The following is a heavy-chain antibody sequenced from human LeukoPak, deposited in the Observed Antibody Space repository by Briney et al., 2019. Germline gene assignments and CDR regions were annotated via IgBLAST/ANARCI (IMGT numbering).Heavy chain of an antibody. D-gene: IGHD3-22*01. J-gene: IGHJ4*02. Sequence: ASVKVSCKASGYTFTSYAMNWVRQAPGQGLEWMGWINTITGNPTYAQGFTGRFVFSLDTSVSTAYLQISSLKAEDTAVYYCAREDDSSGYYLIDYWGQGTLVTVSS. CDR1: GYTFTSYA. CDR3: AREDDSSGYYLIDY. CDR2: INTITGNP. V-gene: IGHV7-4-1*02.